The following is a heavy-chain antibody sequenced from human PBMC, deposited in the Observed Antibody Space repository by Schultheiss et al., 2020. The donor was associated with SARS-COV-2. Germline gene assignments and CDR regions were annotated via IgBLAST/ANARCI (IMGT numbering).Heavy chain of an antibody. Sequence: GESLKISCAASGFTFSTYAMSWVRQAPGKGLEWVSGISWNSGSIGYADSVKGRFTISRDNSKNTLYLQMNSLRAEDTAVYYCARDQPSRIQLWLPYGMDVWGQGTTVTVSS. CDR2: ISWNSGSI. CDR1: GFTFSTYA. J-gene: IGHJ6*02. CDR3: ARDQPSRIQLWLPYGMDV. D-gene: IGHD5-18*01. V-gene: IGHV3-23*01.